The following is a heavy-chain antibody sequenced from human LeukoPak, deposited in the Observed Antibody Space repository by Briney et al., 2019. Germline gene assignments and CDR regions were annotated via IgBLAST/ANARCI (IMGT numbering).Heavy chain of an antibody. CDR3: ARTYSNSSPFDY. CDR2: ISYDGSNK. D-gene: IGHD6-6*01. CDR1: GFTFSSYA. J-gene: IGHJ4*02. V-gene: IGHV3-30-3*01. Sequence: PGGSLRLSCAASGFTFSSYAMHWVRQAPGKGLEWVAVISYDGSNKYYADSVKGRFTISRDNSKNTLYLQMNSLRAEDTAVYYCARTYSNSSPFDYWGQGALVPVSS.